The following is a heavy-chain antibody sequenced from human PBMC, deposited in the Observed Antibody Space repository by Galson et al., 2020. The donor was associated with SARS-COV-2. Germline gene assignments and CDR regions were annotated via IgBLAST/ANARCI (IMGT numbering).Heavy chain of an antibody. CDR1: GFTFSKHW. V-gene: IGHV3-74*01. D-gene: IGHD6-25*01. Sequence: GESLKISCEASGFTFSKHWMYWARQIPGKGLEWVSTILSDGRTTRYVDSVRGRFTISRDNAMNVLYLQMNSLRPEDTAVYYCVTSPLETADWGHGTLVTVSS. J-gene: IGHJ1*01. CDR3: VTSPLETAD. CDR2: ILSDGRTT.